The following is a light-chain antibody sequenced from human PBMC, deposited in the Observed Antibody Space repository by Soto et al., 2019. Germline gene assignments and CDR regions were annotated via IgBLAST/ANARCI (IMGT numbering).Light chain of an antibody. CDR2: GNT. CDR3: QTYDSSLSGLYV. V-gene: IGLV1-40*01. CDR1: SSNIGAGSD. Sequence: QSALTQPPSISGAPGQRVTISCTGSSSNIGAGSDVHWYHQLPGTAPKLLIYGNTNRPSGVPDRFSGSKSGTSAFLAIAGLQTEDEGDYYCQTYDSSLSGLYVFGTGTKVTVL. J-gene: IGLJ1*01.